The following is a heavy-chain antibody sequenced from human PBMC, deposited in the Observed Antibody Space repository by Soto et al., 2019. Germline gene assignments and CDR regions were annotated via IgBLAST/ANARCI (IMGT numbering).Heavy chain of an antibody. V-gene: IGHV4-39*01. CDR1: GGSMSSSSYY. D-gene: IGHD3-9*01. CDR3: ARGFDILTFGFCLDY. Sequence: SETLSLTCTVSGGSMSSSSYYWGWIRQPPGKGLGWIANMYCSGVYSGSTSYNPSLKSRVTISVDTSKNQCSLHVSSVTAADTAVYYCARGFDILTFGFCLDYWGQGTLVTVSS. J-gene: IGHJ4*02. CDR2: MYCSGVYSGST.